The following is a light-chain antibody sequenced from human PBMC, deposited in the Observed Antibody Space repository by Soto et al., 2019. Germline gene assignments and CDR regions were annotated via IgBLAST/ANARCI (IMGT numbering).Light chain of an antibody. CDR1: QSVSGNS. CDR3: QQYGSSPRT. CDR2: VAS. J-gene: IGKJ1*01. Sequence: DIVLTQSPGTLSLSPGDRATLSCRASQSVSGNSLAWYQQKPGQAPRLLIYVASIRATGVPDRFSGSGSGADFTLTIRRLEPEDFAGYSCQQYGSSPRTFGQGTKVEIK. V-gene: IGKV3-20*01.